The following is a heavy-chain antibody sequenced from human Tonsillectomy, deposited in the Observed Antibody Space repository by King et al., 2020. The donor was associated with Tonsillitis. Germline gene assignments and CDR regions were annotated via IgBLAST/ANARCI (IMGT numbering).Heavy chain of an antibody. CDR2: IKSKTDGWTT. V-gene: IGHV3-15*01. Sequence: VQLVESGGGLVKPGGSLRLSCAASGFTFSNAWMSWVRQAPGKGREWVVRIKSKTDGWTTDYAAPVKGRFTISRDDSKNTLYLQMNSLKTEDTAVYYCTTDSNDYWGQGTLVTVSS. CDR1: GFTFSNAW. CDR3: TTDSNDY. J-gene: IGHJ4*02.